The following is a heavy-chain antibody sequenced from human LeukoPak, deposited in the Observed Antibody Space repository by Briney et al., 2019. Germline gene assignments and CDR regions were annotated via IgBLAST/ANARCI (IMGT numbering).Heavy chain of an antibody. D-gene: IGHD6-19*01. Sequence: GPLRLSCAAPGFSFSSYRMHWVRQAPGKGLEWVAVISYDGSNKYYADSVKGRFTISRDNSKNTLYLQMNSLRAEDTAVYYCANAVAGTFYWGQGTLVTVSS. CDR2: ISYDGSNK. CDR1: GFSFSSYR. J-gene: IGHJ4*02. V-gene: IGHV3-30*18. CDR3: ANAVAGTFY.